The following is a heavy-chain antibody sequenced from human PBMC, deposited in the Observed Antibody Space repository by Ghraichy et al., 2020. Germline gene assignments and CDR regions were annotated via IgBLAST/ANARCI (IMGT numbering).Heavy chain of an antibody. CDR2: ISGSGGST. V-gene: IGHV3-23*01. CDR1: GFTFSSYA. CDR3: AKDITPWVAATPICF. Sequence: GGSLRLSCAASGFTFSSYAMSWVRQAPGKGLEWVSAISGSGGSTYYADSVKGRFTISRDNSKNTLYLQMNSLRAEDTAVYYCAKDITPWVAATPICFGGQGTLVTVSS. D-gene: IGHD2-15*01. J-gene: IGHJ4*02.